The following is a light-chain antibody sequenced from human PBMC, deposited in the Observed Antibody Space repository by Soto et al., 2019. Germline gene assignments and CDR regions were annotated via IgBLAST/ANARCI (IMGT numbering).Light chain of an antibody. V-gene: IGKV1-33*01. CDR2: DAS. J-gene: IGKJ4*01. Sequence: DIQMTQSPSSLSASLGDRVTITCQASQDISNYLNWYQHKPGKAPKLLIYDASNLETGVPSRFSGSGSGTDFTFTISSLQPEDIATYYCQQYDNLPLTFGGGTKVDIK. CDR1: QDISNY. CDR3: QQYDNLPLT.